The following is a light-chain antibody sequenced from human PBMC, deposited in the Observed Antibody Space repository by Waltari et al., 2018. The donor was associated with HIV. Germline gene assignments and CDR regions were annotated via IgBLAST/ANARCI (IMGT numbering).Light chain of an antibody. V-gene: IGLV2-23*02. CDR2: EVT. CDR1: SSNVGRVDL. CDR3: CSCPRSGIRYV. J-gene: IGLJ1*01. Sequence: QSALTKPASVSGSPGQWITISCTGTSSNVGRVDLVSWSQQQPGEAPNRIIYEVTRRPSGVSNRFSGPKSGNTASLTISGLQAEDEADYYCCSCPRSGIRYVFGTGTKVTVL.